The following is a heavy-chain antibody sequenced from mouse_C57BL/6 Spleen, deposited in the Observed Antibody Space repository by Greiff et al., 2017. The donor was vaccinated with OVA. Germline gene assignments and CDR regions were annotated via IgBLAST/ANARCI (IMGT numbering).Heavy chain of an antibody. J-gene: IGHJ2*01. V-gene: IGHV1-66*01. Sequence: VKLQQSGPELVKPGASVKISCKASGYSFTSYYIHWVKQRPGQGLEWIGWIYPGSGNTKYNEKFKGKATLTADTSSSTAYMQLSSLTSEDSAVYYCARWASSSDYFDYWGQGTTLTVSS. CDR2: IYPGSGNT. D-gene: IGHD1-1*01. CDR3: ARWASSSDYFDY. CDR1: GYSFTSYY.